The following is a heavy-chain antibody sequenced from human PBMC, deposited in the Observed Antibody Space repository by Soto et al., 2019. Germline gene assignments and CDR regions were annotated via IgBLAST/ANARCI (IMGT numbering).Heavy chain of an antibody. Sequence: QVQLVQSGAEVKKPGSSVKVSCKASGGTFSSYAISWVRQAPGQGLEWMGGIIPIFGTANYAQKFQGRVTINADESTITAYMELSSLRSEDTAVYYCARGLTYYDILTGYSSYYYYGMDVWGQGTTVTVSS. CDR1: GGTFSSYA. CDR2: IIPIFGTA. J-gene: IGHJ6*02. V-gene: IGHV1-69*12. D-gene: IGHD3-9*01. CDR3: ARGLTYYDILTGYSSYYYYGMDV.